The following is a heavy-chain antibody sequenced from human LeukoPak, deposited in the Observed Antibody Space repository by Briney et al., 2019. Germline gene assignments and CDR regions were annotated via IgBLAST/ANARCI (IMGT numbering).Heavy chain of an antibody. J-gene: IGHJ4*02. CDR2: ISGSGGST. Sequence: GGSLRLSCAASGVTFSRYAMSWGRQAPGEGREWGSAISGSGGSTYYADSVKGRFTISRDNSKNTLYLQMNSLRAEDTAVYYCAKKDYDILTGYYPLIDYWGQGTLVTVSS. CDR3: AKKDYDILTGYYPLIDY. V-gene: IGHV3-23*01. D-gene: IGHD3-9*01. CDR1: GVTFSRYA.